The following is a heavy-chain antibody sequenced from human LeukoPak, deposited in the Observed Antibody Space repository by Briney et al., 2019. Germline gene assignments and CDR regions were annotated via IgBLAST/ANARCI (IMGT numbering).Heavy chain of an antibody. CDR2: IYSSGST. V-gene: IGHV4-4*07. D-gene: IGHD5-12*01. J-gene: IGHJ6*02. Sequence: PSETLSLTCTVSGGSIRNYHWSWIRQPAGKGLEWIGRIYSSGSTNYNPSLKSRVTMSVDTSKNQFSLKLSSVTAADTAVYYCARGVATIHTITNYYNIDVWGQGTTVTVSS. CDR1: GGSIRNYH. CDR3: ARGVATIHTITNYYNIDV.